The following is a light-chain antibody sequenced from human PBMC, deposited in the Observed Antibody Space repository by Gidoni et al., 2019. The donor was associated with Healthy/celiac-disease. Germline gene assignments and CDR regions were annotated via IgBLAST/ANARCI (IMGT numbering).Light chain of an antibody. V-gene: IGKV3-20*01. Sequence: EIVLTQSPGTLSLSPGERATLSCRASQSVSSSYLAWYQQKPGQAPRHLIYGASSRATGIPDRFSGSGSGTDFTLTISRLEPEDFAVYYCQQYGSSLITFXXXTRLEIK. CDR2: GAS. J-gene: IGKJ5*01. CDR3: QQYGSSLIT. CDR1: QSVSSSY.